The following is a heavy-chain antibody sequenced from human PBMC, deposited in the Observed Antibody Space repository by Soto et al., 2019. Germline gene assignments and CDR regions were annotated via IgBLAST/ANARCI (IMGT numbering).Heavy chain of an antibody. Sequence: QVQLVQSGAEVKKPGSSVKVSCKASGGTFSSYAISWVRQAPGQGLEWMGGIIPIFGTANYAQKFQGRVTITAXESXXXXXXELXXXXXXXXXXXXXXRHIPPPGGWFDPWGQGTLVTVSS. J-gene: IGHJ5*02. D-gene: IGHD2-21*01. V-gene: IGHV1-69*12. CDR3: XRHIPPPGGWFDP. CDR1: GGTFSSYA. CDR2: IIPIFGTA.